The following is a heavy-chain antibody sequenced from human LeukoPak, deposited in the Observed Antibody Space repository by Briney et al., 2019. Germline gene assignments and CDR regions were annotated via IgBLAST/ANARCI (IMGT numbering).Heavy chain of an antibody. CDR1: GGSFSGYY. J-gene: IGHJ4*02. CDR3: ARGGLEMATTDFDY. Sequence: SETLPLTCAVYGGSFSGYYWSWIRQPPGKGLEWIGEINHSGSTNYNPSLKSRVTISVDTSKNQFSLKLSSVTATDTAVYYCARGGLEMATTDFDYWGQGTLVTVSS. CDR2: INHSGST. V-gene: IGHV4-34*01. D-gene: IGHD5-24*01.